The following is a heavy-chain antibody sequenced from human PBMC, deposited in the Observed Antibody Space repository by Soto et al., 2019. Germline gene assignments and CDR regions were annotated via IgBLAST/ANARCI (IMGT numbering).Heavy chain of an antibody. CDR3: ARYSSSWYYYYGMDV. J-gene: IGHJ6*02. CDR2: IYPGDSDT. Sequence: GESLKISCQGSGYSFASYWIGWVRQMPGKDLEWMGIIYPGDSDTRYSPSFQGQVTISADKSISTAYLQWSSLKAPDTAMYYWARYSSSWYYYYGMDVWGQGTTVTVSS. CDR1: GYSFASYW. V-gene: IGHV5-51*01. D-gene: IGHD6-13*01.